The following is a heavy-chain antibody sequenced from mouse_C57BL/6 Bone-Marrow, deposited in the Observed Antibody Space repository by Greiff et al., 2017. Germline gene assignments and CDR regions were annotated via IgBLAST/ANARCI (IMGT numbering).Heavy chain of an antibody. V-gene: IGHV1-26*01. J-gene: IGHJ2*01. CDR2: INPNNGGT. CDR1: GYTFTDYY. Sequence: EVQLQQSGPELVKPGASVKISCKASGYTFTDYYMNWVKQSHGKSLEWIGDINPNNGGTSYNQKFKGKATLTVDKSSSTAYMELRSLTSEDSAVYYCADSRDYWGQGTTPAVSS. CDR3: ADSRDY.